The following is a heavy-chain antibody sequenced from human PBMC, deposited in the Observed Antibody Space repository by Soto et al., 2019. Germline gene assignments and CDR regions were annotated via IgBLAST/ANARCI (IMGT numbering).Heavy chain of an antibody. CDR2: IIPILGIA. D-gene: IGHD6-19*01. V-gene: IGHV1-69*02. J-gene: IGHJ2*01. Sequence: ASVKVSCKSSGGTFSIYTISWVRQAPGQGLEWMGRIIPILGIANYAQKFQGRVTITADESTSTAYMELSSLRSEDTAVYYCARAGPFGSGWYNDWYFDLWGRGTLVTVSS. CDR1: GGTFSIYT. CDR3: ARAGPFGSGWYNDWYFDL.